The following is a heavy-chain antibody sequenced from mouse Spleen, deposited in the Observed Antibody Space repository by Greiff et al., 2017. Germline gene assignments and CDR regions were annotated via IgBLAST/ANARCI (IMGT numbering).Heavy chain of an antibody. Sequence: VMLVESGPGLVQPSQSLSITCTVSGFSLTSYGVHWVRQSPGKGLEWLGVIWSGGSTDYNAAFISRLSISKDNSKSQVFFKMNSLQADDTAIYYCARNYPYYFDYWGQGTTLTVSS. V-gene: IGHV2-2*01. CDR1: GFSLTSYG. CDR2: IWSGGST. CDR3: ARNYPYYFDY. J-gene: IGHJ2*01.